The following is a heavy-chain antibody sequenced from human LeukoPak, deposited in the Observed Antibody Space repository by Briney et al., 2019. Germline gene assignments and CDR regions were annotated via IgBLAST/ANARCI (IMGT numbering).Heavy chain of an antibody. CDR2: INHSGST. D-gene: IGHD6-6*01. V-gene: IGHV4-34*01. Sequence: SETLSLTCAVYGGSFSGYYWSWIRQPPGKGLEWIGEINHSGSTNYNPSLKSRVAISVDTSKDQFSLKLSTVTAADTAVYFCARVTREAARYWYFDLWGRGTLVTVSS. CDR1: GGSFSGYY. J-gene: IGHJ2*01. CDR3: ARVTREAARYWYFDL.